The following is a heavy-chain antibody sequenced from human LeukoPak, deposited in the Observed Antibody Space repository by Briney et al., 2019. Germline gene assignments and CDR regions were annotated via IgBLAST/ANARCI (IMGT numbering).Heavy chain of an antibody. CDR3: AREYSDNSGYYYGLDT. D-gene: IGHD3-22*01. V-gene: IGHV3-30*14. Sequence: GGSLRLSCDASGFTLSDYAMHWVRQAPGKGLEWVALISYPRSYQYYIDSVKGRFTSSRDDSKNTFYLQMNSLRAEDTALYYCAREYSDNSGYYYGLDTWGPGTLVTVSS. CDR1: GFTLSDYA. CDR2: ISYPRSYQ. J-gene: IGHJ4*02.